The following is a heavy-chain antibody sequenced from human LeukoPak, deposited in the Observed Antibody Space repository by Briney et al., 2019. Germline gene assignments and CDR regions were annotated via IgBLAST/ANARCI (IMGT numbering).Heavy chain of an antibody. J-gene: IGHJ6*03. CDR1: GYTLTELS. CDR2: FDPEDGET. D-gene: IGHD6-6*01. V-gene: IGHV1-24*01. CDR3: ATGGGPNSARWDYYYYYMDV. Sequence: ASVKVSCKVSGYTLTELSMHWVRQAPGKGLEWMGGFDPEDGETIYAQKFQGRVTMTEDTSTDPAYMELSSLRSEDTAVYYCATGGGPNSARWDYYYYYMDVWGKGTTVTVSS.